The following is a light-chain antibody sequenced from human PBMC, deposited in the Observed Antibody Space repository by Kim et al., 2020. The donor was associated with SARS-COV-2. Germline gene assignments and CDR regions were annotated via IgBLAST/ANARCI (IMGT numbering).Light chain of an antibody. CDR2: EET. CDR3: QAWDSSTVV. Sequence: VSPGQTASITCSGDKLGDKDVCWYQQKPGQSPVLVIYEETKRPSGIPERFSGSNSGNTATLTIGGTQAMDEADYYCQAWDSSTVVFGGGTQLTVL. J-gene: IGLJ2*01. CDR1: KLGDKD. V-gene: IGLV3-1*01.